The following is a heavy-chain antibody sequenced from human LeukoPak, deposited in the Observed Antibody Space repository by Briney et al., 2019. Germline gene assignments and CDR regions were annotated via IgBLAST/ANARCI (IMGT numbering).Heavy chain of an antibody. D-gene: IGHD6-19*01. V-gene: IGHV3-7*03. J-gene: IGHJ4*02. Sequence: GGSLRLSCAASGFTLSNYWMNWVRPAPGTALECGAYIRKDGSEKYYVDTVKGRFTISRDNAKNSLYLQMNSLRAEDTAVYYCARHTSGQPFDYWGQGTLVTVSS. CDR1: GFTLSNYW. CDR2: IRKDGSEK. CDR3: ARHTSGQPFDY.